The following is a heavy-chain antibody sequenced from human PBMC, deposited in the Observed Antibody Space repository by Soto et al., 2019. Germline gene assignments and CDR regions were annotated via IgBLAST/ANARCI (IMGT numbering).Heavy chain of an antibody. Sequence: ASVKVSCKASGYTFTSYDINWVRQAPGQRLEWMGWINAGNGNTKYSQKFQGRVTITRDTSASTAYMELSSLRSEDTAVYYCARDFWFPVAGTLDYWGQGTLVTVSS. CDR2: INAGNGNT. CDR3: ARDFWFPVAGTLDY. V-gene: IGHV1-3*01. D-gene: IGHD6-19*01. J-gene: IGHJ4*02. CDR1: GYTFTSYD.